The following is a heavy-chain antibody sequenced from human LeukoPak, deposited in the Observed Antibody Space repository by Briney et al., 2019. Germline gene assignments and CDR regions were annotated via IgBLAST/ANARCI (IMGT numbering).Heavy chain of an antibody. CDR2: IHYSGST. J-gene: IGHJ4*02. D-gene: IGHD6-19*01. Sequence: PSETLSLTCTVSGGSIGSYYWNWIRQAPGKGLEWIGYIHYSGSTNHNSSLKSRVTISVDTSKNQYSLKLSSVTAAATAVYYCARDGVAGGFDYWGQGTLVTVSS. CDR1: GGSIGSYY. CDR3: ARDGVAGGFDY. V-gene: IGHV4-59*01.